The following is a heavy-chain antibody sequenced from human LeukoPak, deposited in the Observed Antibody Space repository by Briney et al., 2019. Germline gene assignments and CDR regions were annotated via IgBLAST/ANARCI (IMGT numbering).Heavy chain of an antibody. J-gene: IGHJ4*02. V-gene: IGHV3-7*04. CDR3: ARWNVAFDY. CDR1: GFTFSNYK. CDR2: IQQDGSEK. Sequence: GGSLRLSCAASGFTFSNYKMGWVRQALGKGLEWAANIQQDGSEKYIVDSVKGRFTISRDNAENSVHLQMNSLRDEDTAVYFCARWNVAFDYWGQGTLVTVSS. D-gene: IGHD1-1*01.